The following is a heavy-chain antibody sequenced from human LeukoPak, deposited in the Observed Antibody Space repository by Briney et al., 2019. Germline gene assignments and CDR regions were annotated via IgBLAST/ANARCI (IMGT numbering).Heavy chain of an antibody. CDR3: AKVCLKWELLRAFDI. Sequence: GGSLRLSCAASGFTFSSYSMSWVRQAPGKGLEWVSAISGSGGSTYYADSVKGRFTISRDNSKNTLYLQMNSLRAEDTAVYYCAKVCLKWELLRAFDIWGQGTMVTVSS. V-gene: IGHV3-23*01. D-gene: IGHD1-26*01. CDR2: ISGSGGST. J-gene: IGHJ3*02. CDR1: GFTFSSYS.